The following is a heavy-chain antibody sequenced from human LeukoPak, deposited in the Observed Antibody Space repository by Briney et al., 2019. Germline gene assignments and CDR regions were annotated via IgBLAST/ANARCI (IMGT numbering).Heavy chain of an antibody. Sequence: GGSLRLSCAASGFTFTTYWMSWVRQAPGKGLEWMANIKQDGSEKYYVDSVKGRFTISRDNAKNSLYLQMNSLRAEDTAVYYCARENYGSGSYTFDYWGQGTLVTVSS. D-gene: IGHD3-10*01. CDR2: IKQDGSEK. V-gene: IGHV3-7*01. CDR3: ARENYGSGSYTFDY. J-gene: IGHJ4*02. CDR1: GFTFTTYW.